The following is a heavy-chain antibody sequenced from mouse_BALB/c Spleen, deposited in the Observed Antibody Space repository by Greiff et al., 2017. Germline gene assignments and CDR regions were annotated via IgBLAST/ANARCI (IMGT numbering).Heavy chain of an antibody. CDR2: ISSGGSYT. J-gene: IGHJ4*01. CDR3: ARQRNGNLYYYAMDY. V-gene: IGHV5-6*01. D-gene: IGHD2-1*01. Sequence: EVKVVESGGDLVKPGGSLKLSCAASGFTFSSYGMSWVRQTPDKRLEWVATISSGGSYTYYPDSVKGRFTISRDNAKNTLYLQMSSLKSEDTAMYYCARQRNGNLYYYAMDYWGQGTSVTVSS. CDR1: GFTFSSYG.